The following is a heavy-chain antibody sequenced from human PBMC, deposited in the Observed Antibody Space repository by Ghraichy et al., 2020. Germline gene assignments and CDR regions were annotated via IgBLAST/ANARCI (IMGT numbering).Heavy chain of an antibody. CDR1: GGSFSGYY. J-gene: IGHJ5*02. CDR2: INHSGST. CDR3: ARGPHIVVVVAAKKNWFDP. D-gene: IGHD2-15*01. Sequence: SETLSLTCAVYGGSFSGYYWSWIRQPPGKGLEWIGEINHSGSTNYNPSLKSRVTISVDTSKNQFSLKLSSVTAADTAVYYCARGPHIVVVVAAKKNWFDPWGQGTLVTVSS. V-gene: IGHV4-34*01.